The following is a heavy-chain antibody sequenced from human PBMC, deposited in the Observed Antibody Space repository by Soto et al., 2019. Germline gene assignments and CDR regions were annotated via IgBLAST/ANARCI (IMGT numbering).Heavy chain of an antibody. CDR3: AKEDGVVGSSSAFDH. Sequence: GGSLRLSCVFSGFTFSTYTMNWVRQAPGKGLEWVSSINGRSNYVYYADSVKGRFTISRDNAKNSLYLQMNRLRAEDTAIYYCAKEDGVVGSSSAFDHWGLGTLVTVSS. D-gene: IGHD1-26*01. V-gene: IGHV3-21*01. CDR2: INGRSNYV. CDR1: GFTFSTYT. J-gene: IGHJ4*02.